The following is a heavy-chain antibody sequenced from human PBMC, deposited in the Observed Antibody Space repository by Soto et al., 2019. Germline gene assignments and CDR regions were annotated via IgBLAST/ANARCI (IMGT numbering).Heavy chain of an antibody. D-gene: IGHD1-1*01. CDR1: GYTFTDYG. V-gene: IGHV1-18*01. CDR3: ARDRYNRGSFDY. Sequence: QVQLVQSGAEVKKPGASVKVSCKASGYTFTDYGITWVRQAPGQGLQWMGWNNSYNGVTNNAHSFQGRVSMTTDTSTSTAYLELSSLRSDDTAVYYCARDRYNRGSFDYWGQGSLVTVSS. J-gene: IGHJ4*02. CDR2: NNSYNGVT.